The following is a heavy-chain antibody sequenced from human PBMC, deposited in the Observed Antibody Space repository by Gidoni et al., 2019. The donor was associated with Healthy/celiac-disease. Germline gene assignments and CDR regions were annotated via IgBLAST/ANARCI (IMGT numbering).Heavy chain of an antibody. D-gene: IGHD3-22*01. CDR3: AREELGITMIVEDYYGMDV. V-gene: IGHV3-33*01. CDR2: IWYDGSNK. J-gene: IGHJ6*02. Sequence: QVQLVESGGGVVQPGRSLRLSCAASGFTSSSYGMHWVRQAPGKGLEWGAVIWYDGSNKYYADSVKGRFTISRDNSKNTLYLQMNSLRAEDTAVYYCAREELGITMIVEDYYGMDVWGQGTTVTVSS. CDR1: GFTSSSYG.